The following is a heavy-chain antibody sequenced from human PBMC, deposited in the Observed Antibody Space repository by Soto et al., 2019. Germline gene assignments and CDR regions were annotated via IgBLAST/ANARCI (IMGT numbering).Heavy chain of an antibody. CDR2: IYPGDSAT. CDR1: GYKFTRYW. Sequence: GESLKISCKGSGYKFTRYWIGWVRQMPGKGLEWMGIIYPGDSATRYSPSFQGQVTISADKSISTAYLQWSSLKASDTAMYYCARHDTAMVHRFDYWGQGTLVTVSS. V-gene: IGHV5-51*01. J-gene: IGHJ4*02. CDR3: ARHDTAMVHRFDY. D-gene: IGHD5-18*01.